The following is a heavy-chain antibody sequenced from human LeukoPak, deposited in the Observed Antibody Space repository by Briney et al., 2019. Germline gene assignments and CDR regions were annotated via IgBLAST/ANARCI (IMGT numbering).Heavy chain of an antibody. CDR1: GYTLTELS. CDR3: ATLRAVAGIHGMDV. Sequence: ASVKVSCKVSGYTLTELSMHWVRQAPGKGLEWMGGFDPEDGETIYAQKFQGRVTMTEDTSTDTACMELSSLRSEDTAVYYCATLRAVAGIHGMDVWGQGTTVTVSS. CDR2: FDPEDGET. J-gene: IGHJ6*02. V-gene: IGHV1-24*01. D-gene: IGHD6-19*01.